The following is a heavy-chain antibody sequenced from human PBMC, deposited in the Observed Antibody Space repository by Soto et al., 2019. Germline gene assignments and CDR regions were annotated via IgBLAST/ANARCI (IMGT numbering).Heavy chain of an antibody. J-gene: IGHJ4*02. D-gene: IGHD6-13*01. Sequence: SETLSLTCAVYGGSFSGYYWSWIRQPPGKGLEWIGEINHSGSTNYNPSLKSRVTISVDTSKNQFSLKLSSVTAADTAVYYCARGRSEYSGIAAAGALEYYFDYWGQGTLVTVSS. CDR1: GGSFSGYY. CDR3: ARGRSEYSGIAAAGALEYYFDY. V-gene: IGHV4-34*01. CDR2: INHSGST.